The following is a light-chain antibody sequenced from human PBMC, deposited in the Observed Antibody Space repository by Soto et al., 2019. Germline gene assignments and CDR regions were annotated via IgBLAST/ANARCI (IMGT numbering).Light chain of an antibody. CDR2: DVF. CDR1: QSFTRM. V-gene: IGKV3D-15*03. J-gene: IGKJ1*01. CDR3: QQYNTWPRT. Sequence: TVMTQSPATLSVSPGETATLSCRASQSFTRMLAWYQQKPGQAPRLLIYDVFIRATGIPARFSGSGSGTEFSLTITNLQSEDFAVYYCQQYNTWPRTFGQGTKVEMK.